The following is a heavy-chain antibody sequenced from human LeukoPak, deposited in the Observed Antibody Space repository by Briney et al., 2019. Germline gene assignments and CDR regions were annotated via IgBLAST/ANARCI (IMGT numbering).Heavy chain of an antibody. CDR2: ISGNGGST. CDR1: GFTFSSYA. V-gene: IGHV3-23*01. CDR3: AKDRMVGATIDS. J-gene: IGHJ4*02. D-gene: IGHD1-26*01. Sequence: GGSLRLSCAASGFTFSSYAMTWVRQAPGKGLEWVSAISGNGGSTYYADSVKGRFTISRDNSKNTLYLQMNSPRAEDTAVYYCAKDRMVGATIDSWGQGTLVTVSS.